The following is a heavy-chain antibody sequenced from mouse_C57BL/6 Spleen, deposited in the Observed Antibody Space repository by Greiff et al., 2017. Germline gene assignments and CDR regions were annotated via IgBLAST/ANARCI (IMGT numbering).Heavy chain of an antibody. V-gene: IGHV1-82*01. Sequence: QVQLKQSGPELVKPGASVKISCKASGYAFSSSWMNWVKQRPGKGLEWIGRIYPGDGDTNYNGKFKGKATLTADKSSSTAYMQLSSLTSEDSAVYFCARSVYEGIDYWGQGTTLTVSS. CDR2: IYPGDGDT. D-gene: IGHD2-3*01. J-gene: IGHJ2*01. CDR1: GYAFSSSW. CDR3: ARSVYEGIDY.